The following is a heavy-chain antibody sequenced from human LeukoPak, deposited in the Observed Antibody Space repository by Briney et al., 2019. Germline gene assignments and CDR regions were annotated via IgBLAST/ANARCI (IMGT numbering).Heavy chain of an antibody. CDR1: GFTFSSYA. Sequence: PGGSLRLSCSASGFTFSSYAMHWVRQAPGKGLEWVAVISYDGGYKYYADSVKGRFTISRDNSKNTLYLQMNSLRAEDTAVYYCAKDRRQQWLLSIPEDYWGQGTLVTVSS. CDR3: AKDRRQQWLLSIPEDY. D-gene: IGHD6-19*01. V-gene: IGHV3-30*04. CDR2: ISYDGGYK. J-gene: IGHJ4*02.